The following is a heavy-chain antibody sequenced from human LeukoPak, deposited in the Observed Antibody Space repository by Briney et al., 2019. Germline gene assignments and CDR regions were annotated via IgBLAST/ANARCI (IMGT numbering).Heavy chain of an antibody. CDR1: GFTFSSYS. D-gene: IGHD1-26*01. CDR2: ISGSGGST. J-gene: IGHJ4*02. CDR3: AKWLSGSYDYFDY. V-gene: IGHV3-23*01. Sequence: GGSLRLSCAASGFTFSSYSMNWVRQAPGKGLEWVSAISGSGGSTYYADDMKGRFTISRDNSKNTLYLQMNSLRAEDTAVYYCAKWLSGSYDYFDYWGQGTLVTVSS.